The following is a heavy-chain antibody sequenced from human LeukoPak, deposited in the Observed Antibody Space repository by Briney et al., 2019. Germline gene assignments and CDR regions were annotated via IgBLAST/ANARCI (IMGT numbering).Heavy chain of an antibody. CDR1: GFTSSNYA. CDR2: TSGDGVNT. J-gene: IGHJ4*02. CDR3: ARDKWELPWAFDY. Sequence: GGSLRLSCAASGFTSSNYAMSWVRQAPGKGLEWVSATSGDGVNTYHADSVKGRFTISRDNTKNSLYLQMNSLRAEDTAVYYCARDKWELPWAFDYWGQGILVTVSS. V-gene: IGHV3-23*01. D-gene: IGHD1-26*01.